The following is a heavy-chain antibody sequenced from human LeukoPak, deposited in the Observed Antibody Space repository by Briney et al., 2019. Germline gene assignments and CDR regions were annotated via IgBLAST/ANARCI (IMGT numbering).Heavy chain of an antibody. CDR3: ARNLFGEDYWDFDY. D-gene: IGHD3-10*01. V-gene: IGHV1-2*02. Sequence: ASVKVSCKASGYTFTGYYMHWVRQAPGQGLEWMGWINPNSGGTNYAQKLQGRVTMTTDTSTSTAYMELRSLRSDDTAVYYCARNLFGEDYWDFDYWGQGTLVTVSS. CDR2: INPNSGGT. J-gene: IGHJ4*02. CDR1: GYTFTGYY.